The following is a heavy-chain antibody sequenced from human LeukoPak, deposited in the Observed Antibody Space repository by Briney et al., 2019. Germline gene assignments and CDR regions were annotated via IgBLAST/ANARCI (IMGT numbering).Heavy chain of an antibody. CDR1: GFTFSSYA. CDR2: ISGSVGNT. J-gene: IGHJ5*02. D-gene: IGHD4-11*01. CDR3: TREDSSNWFDA. Sequence: GGSLRLSCAASGFTFSSYAMTWARQAPGKGLEWVSDISGSVGNTYYIDSVTGRLTISRDNSKNTLYLQMISLRAEDTAVYYCTREDSSNWFDAWGQGTLVTVSS. V-gene: IGHV3-23*01.